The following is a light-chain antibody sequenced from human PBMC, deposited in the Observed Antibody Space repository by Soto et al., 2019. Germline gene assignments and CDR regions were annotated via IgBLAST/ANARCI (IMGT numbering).Light chain of an antibody. CDR2: WAS. V-gene: IGKV4-1*01. Sequence: DIVMTQSPDSLAVSLGERATINCKSSQSVLYSSNNKNYLAWYQQKPGQPHKLLIYWASTRESGVPDRFSCSGSGTAFTLTISSLQAEDVAVYYCQQYYRPWTFGKGTKVEIK. CDR1: QSVLYSSNNKNY. J-gene: IGKJ1*01. CDR3: QQYYRPWT.